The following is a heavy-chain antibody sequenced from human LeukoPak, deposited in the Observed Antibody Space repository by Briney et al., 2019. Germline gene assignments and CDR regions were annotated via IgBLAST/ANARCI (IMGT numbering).Heavy chain of an antibody. CDR1: GFTFSSYG. CDR3: ARDRIAARPGVVYYYYYGMDV. CDR2: ISYDGSNK. D-gene: IGHD6-6*01. Sequence: PGGSLRLSCAASGFTFSSYGMHWVRQAPGKGLEWVAVISYDGSNKYYADSVKGRFTISRDNSKNTLYLQMNSLRAEDTAVYYCARDRIAARPGVVYYYYYGMDVWGQGTTVTVSS. J-gene: IGHJ6*02. V-gene: IGHV3-30-3*01.